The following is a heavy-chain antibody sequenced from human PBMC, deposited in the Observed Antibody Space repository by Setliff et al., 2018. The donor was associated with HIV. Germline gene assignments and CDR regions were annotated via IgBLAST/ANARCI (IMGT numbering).Heavy chain of an antibody. V-gene: IGHV4-34*01. CDR2: INHSGST. Sequence: LSLTCAVYGGSFSGYYWSWIRQPPGKGLEWIGEINHSGSTNYNPSLKSRVTISVDTSKNQFSLKLSSVTAADTAVYYCARHAPYPPWAYYYYYMDVWGKGTTVTVSS. CDR3: ARHAPYPPWAYYYYYMDV. D-gene: IGHD2-2*01. J-gene: IGHJ6*03. CDR1: GGSFSGYY.